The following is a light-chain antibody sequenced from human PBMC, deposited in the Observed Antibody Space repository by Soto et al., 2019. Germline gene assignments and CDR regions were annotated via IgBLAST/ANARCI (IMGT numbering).Light chain of an antibody. CDR1: SSDVGGYNY. CDR3: SSYTSSITLV. V-gene: IGLV2-14*01. CDR2: DVS. Sequence: QSVLTQPASVSGSPGQSITISCTGTSSDVGGYNYVSWYKQHPGKAPKLMIYDVSNRPSGVSNRFSGSKSGNTASLTISGLQAEDEGDYYCSSYTSSITLVFGGGTKVTVL. J-gene: IGLJ2*01.